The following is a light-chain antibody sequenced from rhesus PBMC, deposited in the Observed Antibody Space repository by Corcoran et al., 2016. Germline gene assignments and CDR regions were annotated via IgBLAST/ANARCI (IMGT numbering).Light chain of an antibody. Sequence: EMVMTQSPATLSLSPGERATLSCRASQSVSSSLAWYQQKPGQAPKLLIYGASSRATGIPDRFSGSGSGTEFTLTISSLEPEDVGVYYCQQDYSWPLTFGGGTKVELK. CDR1: QSVSSS. CDR2: GAS. J-gene: IGKJ4*01. V-gene: IGKV3-42*01. CDR3: QQDYSWPLT.